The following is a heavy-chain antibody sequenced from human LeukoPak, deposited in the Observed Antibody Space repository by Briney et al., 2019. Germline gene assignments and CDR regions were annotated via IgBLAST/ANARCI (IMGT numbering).Heavy chain of an antibody. CDR1: GGSITSDY. CDR2: VYHTGDI. J-gene: IGHJ4*02. Sequence: SETLSLTCTVSGGSITSDYWSWIRLPPGKGLEWIGYVYHTGDINYHPSLKSRLTISVHTSKKQFSLKLNSVTAADTGAYYCAHGHQGSNRYPFDWGQGTLVTVSS. D-gene: IGHD1-14*01. V-gene: IGHV4-59*01. CDR3: AHGHQGSNRYPFD.